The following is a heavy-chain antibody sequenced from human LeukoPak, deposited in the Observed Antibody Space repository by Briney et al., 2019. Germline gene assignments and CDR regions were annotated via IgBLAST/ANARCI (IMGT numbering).Heavy chain of an antibody. CDR2: ISYDGSNK. Sequence: GGSLRLSCAASGCTFSSYGMHWVRQAPGKGLEWVAVISYDGSNKYYADSVKGRFTISRDNSKNTLYLQMNSLRAEDTAVYYCAKDASDLDYWGQGTLVTVSS. V-gene: IGHV3-30*18. CDR1: GCTFSSYG. J-gene: IGHJ4*02. D-gene: IGHD2-15*01. CDR3: AKDASDLDY.